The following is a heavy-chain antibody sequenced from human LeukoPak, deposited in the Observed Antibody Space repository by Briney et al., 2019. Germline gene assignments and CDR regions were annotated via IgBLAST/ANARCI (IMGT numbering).Heavy chain of an antibody. V-gene: IGHV4-34*01. CDR2: INHSGST. CDR1: GGSFSGYY. CDR3: ARVRNEDIVVVPAAKPGNWFGP. Sequence: PSETLSLTCAVYGGSFSGYYWSWIRQPPGKGLEWIGEINHSGSTNYNPSLKSRVTISVGTSKNQFSLKLSSVTAADTAVYYCARVRNEDIVVVPAAKPGNWFGPWGQGTLVTVSS. D-gene: IGHD2-2*02. J-gene: IGHJ5*02.